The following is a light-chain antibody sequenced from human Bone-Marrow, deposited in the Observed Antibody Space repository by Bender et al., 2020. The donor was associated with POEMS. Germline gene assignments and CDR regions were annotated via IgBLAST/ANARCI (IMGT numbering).Light chain of an antibody. Sequence: QSALTQPASVSGSPGQSITISCTGTSSDVGTYNFVSWYQQHPGKAPKLMIHAGSKRPSGVSNRFSGSKSGNTASLTISGLQAEDEADYYCQSYDNSLGGWVFGGGTKLTVL. V-gene: IGLV2-23*01. CDR2: AGS. J-gene: IGLJ3*02. CDR1: SSDVGTYNF. CDR3: QSYDNSLGGWV.